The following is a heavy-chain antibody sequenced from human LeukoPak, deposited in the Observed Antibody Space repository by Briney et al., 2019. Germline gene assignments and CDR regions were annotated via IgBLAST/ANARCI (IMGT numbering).Heavy chain of an antibody. CDR2: IIPIFGTA. Sequence: SVKVSCKASGGTFSSYAISWVRQAPGQGLERMGGIIPIFGTANYAQKFQGRVTITTDESTSTAYMELSSLRSEDTAVYYCARAVGYCSSTSCYVAYNWFDPWGQGTLVTVSS. J-gene: IGHJ5*02. CDR3: ARAVGYCSSTSCYVAYNWFDP. D-gene: IGHD2-2*01. V-gene: IGHV1-69*05. CDR1: GGTFSSYA.